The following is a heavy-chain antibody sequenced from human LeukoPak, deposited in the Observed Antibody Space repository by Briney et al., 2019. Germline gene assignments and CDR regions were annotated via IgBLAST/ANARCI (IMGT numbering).Heavy chain of an antibody. V-gene: IGHV3-7*01. CDR3: ARENRSTADY. D-gene: IGHD2-8*02. CDR2: VNQDGREK. CDR1: GFSFPPYW. Sequence: GGSLRLSCAASGFSFPPYWMMWVRQTPEKGLEWVATVNQDGREKWYVDSVKGRFSISKDSANNMVYLQMNSLRAEDTAIYYCARENRSTADYWGQGTLVTVPS. J-gene: IGHJ4*02.